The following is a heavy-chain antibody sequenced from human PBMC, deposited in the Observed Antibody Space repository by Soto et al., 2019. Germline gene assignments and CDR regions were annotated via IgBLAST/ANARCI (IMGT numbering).Heavy chain of an antibody. V-gene: IGHV4-34*01. CDR1: GGSFSGYS. CDR2: INHSGST. CDR3: ARDKITGLFDY. Sequence: QVQLQQWGAGLLKPSETLSLTCAVYGGSFSGYSWTWIRQPPGTRLEWIGEINHSGSTNYNPSLKSRVTISVDTSKNQFSLKLTSVTAADTAVYYWARDKITGLFDYWGQGTLVTVSS. D-gene: IGHD2-8*02. J-gene: IGHJ4*02.